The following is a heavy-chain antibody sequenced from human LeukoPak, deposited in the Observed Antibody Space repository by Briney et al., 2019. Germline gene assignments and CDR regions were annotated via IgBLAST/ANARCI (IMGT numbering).Heavy chain of an antibody. V-gene: IGHV3-7*01. CDR2: LWSSGGTV. Sequence: GGSLRLSCVASGFIFSGSYMSWVRQAPGKGLEWVATLWSSGGTVQYLGSVQGRFTISRDNAENSLYLHMNSLRVEDTAVYYCAKLLGSVTTYDLWGQGTLVTVSS. CDR1: GFIFSGSY. D-gene: IGHD2/OR15-2a*01. J-gene: IGHJ5*02. CDR3: AKLLGSVTTYDL.